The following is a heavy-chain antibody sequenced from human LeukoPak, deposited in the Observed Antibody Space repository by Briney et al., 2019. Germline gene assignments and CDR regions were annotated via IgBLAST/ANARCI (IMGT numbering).Heavy chain of an antibody. Sequence: SGTLSLTCAVSGGSISSSNWWSWVRQPPGKGLEWIGEIYHSGSTNYNPSLKSRVTISVDKSKNQFSLKLSSVTAADTAVYYCARDQGCSGGSSYFDYWGQGTLVTVSS. D-gene: IGHD2-15*01. CDR3: ARDQGCSGGSSYFDY. V-gene: IGHV4-4*02. CDR1: GGSISSSNW. J-gene: IGHJ4*02. CDR2: IYHSGST.